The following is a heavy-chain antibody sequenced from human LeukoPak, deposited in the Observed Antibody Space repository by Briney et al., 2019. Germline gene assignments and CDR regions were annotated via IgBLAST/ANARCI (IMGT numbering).Heavy chain of an antibody. D-gene: IGHD3-3*01. V-gene: IGHV1-18*01. J-gene: IGHJ6*02. Sequence: AASVKVSCKASGYTFTSYGISWVRQAPGQGLEWMGWISAYNGNTNYAQKLQGRVTMTTDTSTSTAYMELRSLRSDDTAVYYCARSARFLEWSYGMDVWGQGTTVTVSS. CDR3: ARSARFLEWSYGMDV. CDR2: ISAYNGNT. CDR1: GYTFTSYG.